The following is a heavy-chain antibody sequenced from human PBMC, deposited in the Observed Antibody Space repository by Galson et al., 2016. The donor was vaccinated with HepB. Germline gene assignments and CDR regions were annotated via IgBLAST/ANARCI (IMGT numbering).Heavy chain of an antibody. Sequence: QSGAEVKKPGESLKISCKASGYSFTSHWIGWVRQMPGKGLEWMGIIYPGDSDTRYSPSFQGQVTISADKSSSTAYLQWSSLKASDTAIYYCARHWTTQYYHWNDHWFDPWGQGTLVTVSS. J-gene: IGHJ5*02. CDR1: GYSFTSHW. V-gene: IGHV5-51*01. CDR3: ARHWTTQYYHWNDHWFDP. CDR2: IYPGDSDT. D-gene: IGHD1-20*01.